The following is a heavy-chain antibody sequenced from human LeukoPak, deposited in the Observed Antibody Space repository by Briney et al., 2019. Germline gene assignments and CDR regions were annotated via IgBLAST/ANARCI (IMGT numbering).Heavy chain of an antibody. V-gene: IGHV3-48*02. CDR2: ISASSSTI. Sequence: PGGSLRLSCAASGFTFSSFSMNWVRQARGKGLEWLSYISASSSTIYYADSVKGRFTISRDNAKNSLYLQMNSLRDEDTAVYYCARDYNWAIDCWGHGTLVAVSS. J-gene: IGHJ4*01. D-gene: IGHD1-20*01. CDR3: ARDYNWAIDC. CDR1: GFTFSSFS.